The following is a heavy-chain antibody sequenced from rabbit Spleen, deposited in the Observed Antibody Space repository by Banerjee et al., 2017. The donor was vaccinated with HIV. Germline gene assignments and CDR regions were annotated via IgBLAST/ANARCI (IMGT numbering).Heavy chain of an antibody. J-gene: IGHJ4*01. Sequence: QSLEESGGGLVQPGASLTLTCTASGFDFSAYTFMCWVRQAPGKGLEWIACIDTGGRDFSYYATWAKGRFTISKTSSTTVTLRMTSLTAADTATYFCARDLVGVIGWNFYLWGPGTLVTVS. D-gene: IGHD1-1*01. CDR1: GFDFSAYTF. CDR2: IDTGGRDFS. CDR3: ARDLVGVIGWNFYL. V-gene: IGHV1S40*01.